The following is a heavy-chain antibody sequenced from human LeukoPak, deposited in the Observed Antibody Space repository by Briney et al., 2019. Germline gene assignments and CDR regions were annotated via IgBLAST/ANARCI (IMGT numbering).Heavy chain of an antibody. Sequence: GGSLRLPCAASGFTVSSNYMSWVRQAPGKGLEWVSVIYSGGSTYYADSVKGRFTISRDNSKNTLYLQMNSLRAEDTAVYYCAKEYYDSSGCLDYWGQGTLVTVSS. CDR2: IYSGGST. CDR3: AKEYYDSSGCLDY. CDR1: GFTVSSNY. D-gene: IGHD3-22*01. V-gene: IGHV3-66*02. J-gene: IGHJ4*02.